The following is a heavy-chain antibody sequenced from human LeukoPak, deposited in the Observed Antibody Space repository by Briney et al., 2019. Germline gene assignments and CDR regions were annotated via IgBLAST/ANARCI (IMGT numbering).Heavy chain of an antibody. D-gene: IGHD3-22*01. Sequence: GGSLRLSCAASGFTFSSYAMSWVRQAPGKGLEWVSAISGSGGSTYYADSVKGRFTISRDNSKNTLYLQMNSLRAEDTAVYYCAKAYXXSXYYWYYFDYWGQGTLVT. CDR3: AKAYXXSXYYWYYFDY. CDR1: GFTFSSYA. CDR2: ISGSGGST. J-gene: IGHJ4*02. V-gene: IGHV3-23*01.